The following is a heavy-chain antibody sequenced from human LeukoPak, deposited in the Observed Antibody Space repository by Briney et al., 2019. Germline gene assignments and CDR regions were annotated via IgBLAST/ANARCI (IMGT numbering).Heavy chain of an antibody. CDR1: GGSISSSSYY. CDR2: IYYSGST. Sequence: SETLSLTCTVSGGSISSSSYYWGWIRQPPGKGLEWIGSIYYSGSTYYNPSLKSRVTISVDTSKNQFSLKLSSVTAADTAVYYCARFWRRGGSDYGDSDDYFDYWGQGTLVTVSS. CDR3: ARFWRRGGSDYGDSDDYFDY. D-gene: IGHD4-17*01. J-gene: IGHJ4*02. V-gene: IGHV4-39*01.